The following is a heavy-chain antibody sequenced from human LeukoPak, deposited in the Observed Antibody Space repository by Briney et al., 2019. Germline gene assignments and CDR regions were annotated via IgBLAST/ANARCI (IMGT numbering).Heavy chain of an antibody. CDR2: IYYSGST. D-gene: IGHD4-23*01. CDR3: ARRRTATVDFDY. Sequence: SETLSLTCTVSGGSISSYYWGWIRQPPGRGLEWIGSIYYSGSTYYNPSLNSRVTISVDTSKNQFSLKLTSVTAADTAVYYCARRRTATVDFDYWGQGTLVTVSS. CDR1: GGSISSYY. J-gene: IGHJ4*02. V-gene: IGHV4-39*01.